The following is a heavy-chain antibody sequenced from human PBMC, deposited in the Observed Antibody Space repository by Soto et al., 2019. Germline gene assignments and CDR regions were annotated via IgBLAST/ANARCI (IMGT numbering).Heavy chain of an antibody. V-gene: IGHV1-2*02. D-gene: IGHD1-20*01. CDR2: ISPRTGGT. CDR3: ATDPGIETITDLYFNF. J-gene: IGHJ2*01. CDR1: GYTFTNYY. Sequence: ASVKVSCKASGYTFTNYYLHWVRQAPGQGLEWMGWISPRTGGTKYAQTFQGRVTLTRDTSITTAYMELSSLRSDDTAVYYCATDPGIETITDLYFNFWGRGTLVTVSS.